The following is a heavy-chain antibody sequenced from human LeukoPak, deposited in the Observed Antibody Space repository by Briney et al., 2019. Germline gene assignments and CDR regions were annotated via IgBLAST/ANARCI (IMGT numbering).Heavy chain of an antibody. J-gene: IGHJ4*02. CDR2: ISPDGSSA. D-gene: IGHD2/OR15-2a*01. V-gene: IGHV3-74*03. CDR1: GFSFSSYW. CDR3: ARVSFCPRCHFDY. Sequence: GESLRLSCAASGFSFSSYWMHWVRQAPGKGLVWVARISPDGSSALSADPVRGRFTISRDNADNTLYLQMNSLRAEDTAVYYCARVSFCPRCHFDYWGQGTLVTVSS.